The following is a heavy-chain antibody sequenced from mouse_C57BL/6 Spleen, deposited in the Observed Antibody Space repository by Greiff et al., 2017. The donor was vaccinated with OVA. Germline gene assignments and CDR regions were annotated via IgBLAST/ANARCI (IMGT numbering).Heavy chain of an antibody. V-gene: IGHV1-61*01. J-gene: IGHJ1*03. CDR2: IYPSDSAT. Sequence: QVQLQQPGAELVRPGSSVKLSCKASGYTFTSYWMDWVKQRPGQGLEWIGNIYPSDSATHYNQKFKDKATLTVDKSSSTAYMQLSSLTSEDSAVYYCARYDGSSSWYFDVWGTGTTVTVSS. D-gene: IGHD1-1*01. CDR1: GYTFTSYW. CDR3: ARYDGSSSWYFDV.